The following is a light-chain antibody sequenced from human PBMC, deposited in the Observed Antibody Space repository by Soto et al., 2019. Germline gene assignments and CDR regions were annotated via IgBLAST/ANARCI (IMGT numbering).Light chain of an antibody. J-gene: IGKJ1*01. CDR3: QHYGTAPWT. CDR1: QRVGGSY. Sequence: EIVLTQSPGTLSLSPGERATLSCRASQRVGGSYLAWYQQKPGQDPRLLIYGASSRATGIPDRFSGSGSGTDFTLTISRLEPEDFAVYNCQHYGTAPWTFGQGTKVEIK. V-gene: IGKV3-20*01. CDR2: GAS.